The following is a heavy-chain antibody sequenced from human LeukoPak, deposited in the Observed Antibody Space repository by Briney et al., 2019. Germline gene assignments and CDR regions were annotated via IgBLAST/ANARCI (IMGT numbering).Heavy chain of an antibody. CDR3: AHSSRVPYYYDRHNWFDP. V-gene: IGHV2-5*01. J-gene: IGHJ5*02. Sequence: SGPTLVNPTQTLTLTCTFSGFSLSTSGVGVGWIRQPPGKALEWLALIYWNDDKRYSPSLKGRLTITKDTSKNQVVLTMTNMDPVDTATYYCAHSSRVPYYYDRHNWFDPWGQGTLVTVSS. D-gene: IGHD3-22*01. CDR1: GFSLSTSGVG. CDR2: IYWNDDK.